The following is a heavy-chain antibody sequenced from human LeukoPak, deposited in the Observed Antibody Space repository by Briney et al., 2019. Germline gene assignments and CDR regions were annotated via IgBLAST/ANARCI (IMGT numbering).Heavy chain of an antibody. CDR3: ASSYRRDAFDI. CDR2: IYHSGST. Sequence: SETLSLTCTVSGYSISSGYYWGWIRQPPGKGLEWIGSIYHSGSTYYNPSLKSRVTISVDTSKNQFSLKLSSVTAADTAVYYCASSYRRDAFDIWGQGTMVTVSS. CDR1: GYSISSGYY. V-gene: IGHV4-38-2*02. D-gene: IGHD3-16*02. J-gene: IGHJ3*02.